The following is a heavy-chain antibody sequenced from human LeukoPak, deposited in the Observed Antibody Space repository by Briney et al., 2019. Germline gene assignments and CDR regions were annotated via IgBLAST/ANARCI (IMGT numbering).Heavy chain of an antibody. J-gene: IGHJ6*03. CDR3: ARGYMDV. CDR2: ITSDGST. V-gene: IGHV3-23*01. Sequence: GGSLRLSCAASGFTFSNFGMSWVRQAPGKGLEWVSGITSDGSTYYADSVRGRFIISRDNSKNTLYLQMNSLRAEDRALYYCARGYMDVWGKGTMVTISS. CDR1: GFTFSNFG.